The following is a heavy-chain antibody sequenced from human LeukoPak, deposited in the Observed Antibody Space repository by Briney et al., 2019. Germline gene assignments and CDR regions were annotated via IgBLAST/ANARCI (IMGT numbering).Heavy chain of an antibody. Sequence: GGTLRLSCAASGFTFSSYGMSWVRQAPGKGLEWVSAISDTGNTYHADSVKGRFTISRDSSKNTLFLQMNRLRPEDAAVYYCAKAPVTTCRGAFCYPFDYWGLGTLVTVSS. D-gene: IGHD2-15*01. V-gene: IGHV3-23*01. J-gene: IGHJ4*02. CDR1: GFTFSSYG. CDR2: ISDTGNT. CDR3: AKAPVTTCRGAFCYPFDY.